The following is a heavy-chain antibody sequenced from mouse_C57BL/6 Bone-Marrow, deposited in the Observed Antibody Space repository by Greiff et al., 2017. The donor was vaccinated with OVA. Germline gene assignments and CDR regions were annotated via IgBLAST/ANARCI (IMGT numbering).Heavy chain of an antibody. D-gene: IGHD3-2*02. V-gene: IGHV3-6*01. Sequence: DVQLQESGPGLVKPSQSLSLTCSVTGYSITSGYYWNWIRQFPGNKLEWMGYISYDGSNNYNPSLKNRISITRDTSKNQFFLKLNSVTTEDTATYYCARGRTAQAPWFAYWGQGTLVTVSA. J-gene: IGHJ3*01. CDR1: GYSITSGYY. CDR2: ISYDGSN. CDR3: ARGRTAQAPWFAY.